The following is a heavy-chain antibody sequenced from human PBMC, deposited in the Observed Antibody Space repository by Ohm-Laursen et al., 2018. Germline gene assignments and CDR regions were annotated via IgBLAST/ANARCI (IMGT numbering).Heavy chain of an antibody. V-gene: IGHV4-61*01. D-gene: IGHD3-22*01. Sequence: SETLSLTCAVSGGSVSSGSYYWSWIRQPPGKGLEWIGYIYSSGSTNYNPSLKSRVTISIDTSKNQFSLKLSSVTAADTAVYFCARDGSSGYFYWYLDLWGRGTLVTVSS. J-gene: IGHJ2*01. CDR3: ARDGSSGYFYWYLDL. CDR1: GGSVSSGSYY. CDR2: IYSSGST.